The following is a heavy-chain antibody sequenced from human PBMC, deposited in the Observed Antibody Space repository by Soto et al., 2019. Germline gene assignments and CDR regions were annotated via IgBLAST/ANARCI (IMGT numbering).Heavy chain of an antibody. CDR1: GFTFSEYA. CDR3: ARVAY. CDR2: ISSGSSDT. J-gene: IGHJ4*02. V-gene: IGHV3-21*01. Sequence: GGSLRLSCAASGFTFSEYALQWVRQVPGKGLEWVASISSGSSDTWYADSVKGRFIISRDNAQNSLFLQMNTLRPEDTAMYYCARVAYWGPGTQVTVSS.